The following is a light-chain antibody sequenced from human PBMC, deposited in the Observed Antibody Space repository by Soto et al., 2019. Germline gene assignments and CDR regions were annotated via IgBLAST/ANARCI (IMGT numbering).Light chain of an antibody. CDR3: QSYDSSLSCVV. CDR2: GKN. Sequence: QAVVTQPPSVSGAPGQRVTISCTGSSSNIGAHYDVHWYQQLPGTAPKLLIYGKNNRPSGVTDRFSGSKSGTSASLAITGLQAEDEADYYCQSYDSSLSCVVFGGGTKLTVL. V-gene: IGLV1-40*01. CDR1: SSNIGAHYD. J-gene: IGLJ2*01.